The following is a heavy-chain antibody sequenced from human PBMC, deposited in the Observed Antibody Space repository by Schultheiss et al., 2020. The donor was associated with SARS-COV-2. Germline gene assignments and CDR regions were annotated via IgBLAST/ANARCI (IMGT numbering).Heavy chain of an antibody. J-gene: IGHJ4*02. CDR1: GFAFSAYG. D-gene: IGHD3-16*01. V-gene: IGHV3-23*01. Sequence: GGSLRLSCAASGFAFSAYGISWVRQVPGKGLQWVSVISGSGDRTYYADSVKGRFTISRDISKNTLNLQMSSLRANDTAVYYCAKGRDDYIGPHFDYWGQGTLVTVSS. CDR2: ISGSGDRT. CDR3: AKGRDDYIGPHFDY.